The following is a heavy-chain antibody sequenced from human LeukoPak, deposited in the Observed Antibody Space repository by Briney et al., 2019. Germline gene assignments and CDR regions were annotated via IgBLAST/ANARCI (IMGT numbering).Heavy chain of an antibody. Sequence: ASVKVSCKASGYTFTSYGISWVRQAPGQGLEWMGRISAYNGNTNYAQKLQGRVTMTTDTSTSTAYMELRSLRSDDTAVYYCARDHKVYYDYVWGSYRLDYWGQGTLVTVSS. CDR2: ISAYNGNT. J-gene: IGHJ4*02. V-gene: IGHV1-18*04. CDR3: ARDHKVYYDYVWGSYRLDY. CDR1: GYTFTSYG. D-gene: IGHD3-16*02.